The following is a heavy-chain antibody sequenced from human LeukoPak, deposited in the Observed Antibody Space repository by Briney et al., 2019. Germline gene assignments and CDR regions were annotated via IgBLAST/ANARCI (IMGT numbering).Heavy chain of an antibody. J-gene: IGHJ4*02. CDR2: ISYDGSNK. V-gene: IGHV3-30*04. Sequence: GGSLRLSCAASGFTFSSYAMHWVRQAPGKGLEWVAVISYDGSNKYYADSVKGRFTISRDNSKNTLYLQMNSLRAEDTAVYYCAKIGHGDYYTFDYWGQGTLVTVSS. D-gene: IGHD4-17*01. CDR3: AKIGHGDYYTFDY. CDR1: GFTFSSYA.